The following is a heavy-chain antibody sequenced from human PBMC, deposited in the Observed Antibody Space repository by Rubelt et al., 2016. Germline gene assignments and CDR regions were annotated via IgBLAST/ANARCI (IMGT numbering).Heavy chain of an antibody. Sequence: LEWVSVIYSGGSTYYADSVKGRFTISRHNSKNTLYLQMNSLRAEDTAVYYCAREVSTVTTSYWYFDLWGRGTLVTVSS. V-gene: IGHV3-53*04. D-gene: IGHD4-17*01. J-gene: IGHJ2*01. CDR2: IYSGGST. CDR3: AREVSTVTTSYWYFDL.